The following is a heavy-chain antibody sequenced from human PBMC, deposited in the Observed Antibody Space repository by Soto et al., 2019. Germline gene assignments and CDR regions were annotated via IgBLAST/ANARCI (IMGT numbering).Heavy chain of an antibody. CDR3: ARSTGDYGIY. V-gene: IGHV1-18*01. Sequence: QVQLVQSGAEVKKPGASVKVSCKASGYTFTSYGISWVRQAPGHGLEWMGWISAYKGNTKYAQKLQVRVTMTTDTSTRTAYMEMRSLRSDDTAVYYCARSTGDYGIYWGQGTLVTVSS. CDR1: GYTFTSYG. J-gene: IGHJ4*02. CDR2: ISAYKGNT. D-gene: IGHD4-17*01.